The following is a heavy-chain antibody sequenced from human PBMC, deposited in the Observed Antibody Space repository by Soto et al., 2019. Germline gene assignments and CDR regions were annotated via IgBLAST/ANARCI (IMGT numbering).Heavy chain of an antibody. J-gene: IGHJ4*02. Sequence: SETLSLTCTVSGGSISSSSYYWGWIRQPPGKGLEWIGSIFYSGSTYYNPSLKSRVTISVDTSKNQFSLKLSSVTAADTAVYYCARDDYGDYVGVSYWGQGTLVTVSS. CDR2: IFYSGST. V-gene: IGHV4-39*07. D-gene: IGHD4-17*01. CDR1: GGSISSSSYY. CDR3: ARDDYGDYVGVSY.